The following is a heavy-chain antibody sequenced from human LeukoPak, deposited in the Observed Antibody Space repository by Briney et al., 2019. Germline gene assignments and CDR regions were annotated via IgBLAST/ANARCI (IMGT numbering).Heavy chain of an antibody. CDR1: GYTFTSCD. D-gene: IGHD6-19*01. V-gene: IGHV1-8*01. CDR2: MNPNSGNT. Sequence: GASVKVSCKASGYTFTSCDIHGVRQPTGRGLEWMGWMNPNSGNTGYGQSFQGRITMNRDISIGTAYMELSNLTSEDTSIYYCTRGSSGRRDNWGQGTLVTVSA. J-gene: IGHJ4*02. CDR3: TRGSSGRRDN.